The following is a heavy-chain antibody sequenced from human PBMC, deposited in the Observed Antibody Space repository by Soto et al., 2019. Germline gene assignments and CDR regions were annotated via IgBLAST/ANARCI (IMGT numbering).Heavy chain of an antibody. CDR3: AVVVTANWFDP. J-gene: IGHJ5*02. CDR1: GGTFSSYA. D-gene: IGHD2-21*02. CDR2: IIPIFGTA. Sequence: ASVKVSCKASGGTFSSYAISWVRQAPGQGLEWMGGIIPIFGTANYAQKFQGRVTITADKSTSTAYMELSSLRSEDTAVYYCAVVVTANWFDPWGQGTLVTVSS. V-gene: IGHV1-69*06.